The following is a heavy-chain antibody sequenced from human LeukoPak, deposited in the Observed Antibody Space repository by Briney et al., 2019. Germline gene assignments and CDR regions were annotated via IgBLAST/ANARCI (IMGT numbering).Heavy chain of an antibody. J-gene: IGHJ4*02. D-gene: IGHD2-21*02. Sequence: GASLRLSCAASGFTFSSYAMSWVRQVPGKGLEWVSAISGSCGSTYYADSVKGRFTISRDNSKNTLYLQMNSLRAEDTDVYSCPKSTMLWAVTAHFAYWGQGTLVTVSS. CDR1: GFTFSSYA. CDR3: PKSTMLWAVTAHFAY. V-gene: IGHV3-23*01. CDR2: ISGSCGST.